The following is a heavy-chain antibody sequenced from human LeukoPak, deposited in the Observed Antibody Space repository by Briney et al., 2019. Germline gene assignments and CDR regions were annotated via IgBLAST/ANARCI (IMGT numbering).Heavy chain of an antibody. CDR2: INHSGST. CDR1: GGSFSGYY. Sequence: SETLSLTCAVYGGSFSGYYWSWIRQPPGKGLEWIGEINHSGSTNYNPSLKSRVTISVDTSKNQFSLKLSSVTAADTAVYYCATTMPGIAAAGTSEGYYYMDVWGKGTTVTISS. CDR3: ATTMPGIAAAGTSEGYYYMDV. V-gene: IGHV4-34*01. J-gene: IGHJ6*03. D-gene: IGHD6-13*01.